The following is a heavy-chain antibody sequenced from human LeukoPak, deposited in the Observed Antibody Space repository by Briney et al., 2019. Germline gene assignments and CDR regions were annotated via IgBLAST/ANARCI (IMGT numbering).Heavy chain of an antibody. CDR2: ISWNSGSI. D-gene: IGHD6-13*01. V-gene: IGHV3-9*01. CDR3: ASTFTYGSDAFDI. Sequence: GRSLRLSCAASGFTFDDYAMHWVRQAPGKGLEWVSGISWNSGSIGYADSVKGRFTISRDNAKNSLYLQMNSLRAEDTAVYYCASTFTYGSDAFDIWGQGTMVTVSS. J-gene: IGHJ3*02. CDR1: GFTFDDYA.